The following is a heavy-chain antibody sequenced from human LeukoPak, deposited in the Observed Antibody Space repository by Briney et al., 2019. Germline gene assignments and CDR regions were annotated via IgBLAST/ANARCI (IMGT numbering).Heavy chain of an antibody. D-gene: IGHD3-9*01. CDR2: IKQDGSEK. V-gene: IGHV3-7*03. J-gene: IGHJ4*02. Sequence: PGGSLRLSCAASGFTFSSYWMSWVRQAPGKGLEWVANIKQDGSEKYYVDSVKGRFTISRDNAKNSLYLQMNSLGAEDTAVYYCARDPPTGDWLPLFDYWGRGTLVTVSS. CDR3: ARDPPTGDWLPLFDY. CDR1: GFTFSSYW.